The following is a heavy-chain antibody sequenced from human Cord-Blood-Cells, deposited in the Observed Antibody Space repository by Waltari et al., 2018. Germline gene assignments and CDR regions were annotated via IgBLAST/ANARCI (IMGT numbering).Heavy chain of an antibody. J-gene: IGHJ4*02. CDR1: GYTFTSYD. CDR3: ARNILTGYYLAY. CDR2: IDPNSGNT. Sequence: QVQLVQAGAEVKKPGASVKVSCKASGYTFTSYDINWVRQATGQGLEWMGWIDPNSGNTGYAQKFQVRVTMTRNTSISAAYMELSSLRSEDTAVYYCARNILTGYYLAYWGQGTLVTVSS. D-gene: IGHD3-9*01. V-gene: IGHV1-8*01.